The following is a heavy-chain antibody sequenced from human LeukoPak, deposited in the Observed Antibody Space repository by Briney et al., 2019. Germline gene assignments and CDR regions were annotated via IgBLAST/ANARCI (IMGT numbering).Heavy chain of an antibody. V-gene: IGHV3-43*01. Sequence: GGSLRLSCAASGFSFDDYIMHWVRQAPGKGLEWVSLISWEGGTTYYTDSVKGRFTISRDNSKNSLHLQINSLRIEDTALYYCAKDIGGMTTVLTPYYWGQGTLVTVSS. CDR1: GFSFDDYI. D-gene: IGHD4-23*01. CDR3: AKDIGGMTTVLTPYY. J-gene: IGHJ4*02. CDR2: ISWEGGTT.